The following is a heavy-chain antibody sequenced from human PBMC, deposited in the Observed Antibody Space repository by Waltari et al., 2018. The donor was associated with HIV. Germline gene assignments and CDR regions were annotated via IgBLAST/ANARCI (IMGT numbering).Heavy chain of an antibody. Sequence: QVQPVQSGAEVKKPGSSVKVSCKASGGTFSNSAINWVRQAPGQGLEGMGGLIPIFGSPNSAKKFQGRVTITADESTSTVYMKLSSLRSEDTAVYYCASASRDTAMGAFDIWGQGTMVTVSS. V-gene: IGHV1-69*01. D-gene: IGHD5-18*01. CDR2: LIPIFGSP. CDR3: ASASRDTAMGAFDI. J-gene: IGHJ3*02. CDR1: GGTFSNSA.